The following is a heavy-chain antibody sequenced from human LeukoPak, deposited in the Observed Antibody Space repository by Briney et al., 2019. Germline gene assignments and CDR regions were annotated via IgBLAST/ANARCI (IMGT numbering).Heavy chain of an antibody. CDR2: IYSGGNT. CDR3: VRDVGAVRGEVYFDY. V-gene: IGHV3-53*01. CDR1: GFTVSSNS. J-gene: IGHJ4*02. Sequence: PGGSLRLSCTVSGFTVSSNSMSWVRQAPGKGLEWVSFIYSGGNTHYSDSVKGRFTISRDNTKNLLYLEMNSLRAEDTAMYFCVRDVGAVRGEVYFDYWGQGTLVTVSS. D-gene: IGHD3-10*01.